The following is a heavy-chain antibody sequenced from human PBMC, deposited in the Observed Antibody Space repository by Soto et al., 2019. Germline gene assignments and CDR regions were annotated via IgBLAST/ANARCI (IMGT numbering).Heavy chain of an antibody. CDR3: AKVLYSSGWWEGVGYYFDY. V-gene: IGHV3-23*01. Sequence: EVQLLESGGGLVQPGGSLRLSCAASGFTFSSYAMSWVRQAPGKGLEWVSAISGSGGSTYYADSVKGRFTISRDNSKNTLYLQMNSLRAEDTAVYYCAKVLYSSGWWEGVGYYFDYWGQGTLVTVSS. J-gene: IGHJ4*02. D-gene: IGHD6-19*01. CDR1: GFTFSSYA. CDR2: ISGSGGST.